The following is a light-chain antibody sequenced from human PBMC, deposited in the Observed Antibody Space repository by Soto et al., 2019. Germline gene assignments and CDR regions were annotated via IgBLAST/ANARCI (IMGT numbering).Light chain of an antibody. CDR3: QHYDSSPT. Sequence: EIVLTQSPGTLSLSPGERATLSCRASQSVSSSYLAWYQQKPGQAPRLLIYGAYSRATGIPDRFSGSGSGTDFTLTSSGREPEDLAVYSCQHYDSSPTFGGGTKVEIK. CDR2: GAY. J-gene: IGKJ4*01. CDR1: QSVSSSY. V-gene: IGKV3-20*01.